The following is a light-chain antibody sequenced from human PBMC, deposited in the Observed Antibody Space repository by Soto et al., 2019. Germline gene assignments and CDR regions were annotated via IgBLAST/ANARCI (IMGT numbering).Light chain of an antibody. V-gene: IGKV1-9*01. J-gene: IGKJ5*01. CDR2: AAS. CDR3: QQYYSYPSIT. CDR1: QGISSY. Sequence: IPLSQSPSSLSASLGDRVTIXXRSSQGISSYLAWYQQKPGKAPKPXXYAASTLQSGVPSRFSGSGSWTDFTLSISSLQPEDFATYYCQQYYSYPSITFGQGTRLEIK.